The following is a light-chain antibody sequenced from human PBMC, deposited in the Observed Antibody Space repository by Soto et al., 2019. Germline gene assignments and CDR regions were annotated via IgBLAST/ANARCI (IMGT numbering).Light chain of an antibody. Sequence: QSVLTQPPSASGTPGQRVTISCSGSSSNIGSNYVSWYQQRPGTAPKLLIYRNNQRPSGVPGRFSGSKSGTSASLAISGLRSEDEADYYCAAWDDSLSGVVFGGGTKLTVL. CDR2: RNN. J-gene: IGLJ2*01. V-gene: IGLV1-47*01. CDR1: SSNIGSNY. CDR3: AAWDDSLSGVV.